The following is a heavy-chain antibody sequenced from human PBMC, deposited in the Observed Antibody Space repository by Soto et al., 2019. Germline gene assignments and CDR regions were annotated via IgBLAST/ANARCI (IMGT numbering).Heavy chain of an antibody. J-gene: IGHJ4*02. CDR1: GDFITNSLYY. CDR3: ARWEFGGIVN. V-gene: IGHV4-39*01. CDR2: FYYSGNT. Sequence: QLRLQQSGPGLAKSSETLSLTCTVSGDFITNSLYYWVWIRQPPGKGLEWIGSFYYSGNTHYSPSLKSRVTLSVDTSKNRLSLMLKSVTAADSGVYYCARWEFGGIVNWGQGTLVTVSS. D-gene: IGHD1-26*01.